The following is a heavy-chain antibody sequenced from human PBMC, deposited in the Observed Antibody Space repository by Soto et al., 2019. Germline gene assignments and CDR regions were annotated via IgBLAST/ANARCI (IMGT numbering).Heavy chain of an antibody. CDR1: GGSISSYY. Sequence: PSETLSLTCTVSGGSISSYYWGWIRQPPGKGLEWIGYVYYSGSTNYNPSLKSRVTISIDTSKSQFSLKLSSVTAADTAVYYCARTSLWLRPYYTDYSGQATLV. V-gene: IGHV4-59*01. CDR2: VYYSGST. D-gene: IGHD5-12*01. J-gene: IGHJ4*02. CDR3: ARTSLWLRPYYTDY.